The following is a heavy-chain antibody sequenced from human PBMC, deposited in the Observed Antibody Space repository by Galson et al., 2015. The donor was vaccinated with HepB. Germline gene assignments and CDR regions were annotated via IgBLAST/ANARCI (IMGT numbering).Heavy chain of an antibody. Sequence: SLRLSCAASGFTFSTYSMNWVRQTPGKGLEWVSYISTTSHTIYYADSVKGRFTISRDNAKSSLYLQMNNLRAEDTAVYYCARDRFALQVRSQQGDYWGQGTLVTVSS. CDR3: ARDRFALQVRSQQGDY. J-gene: IGHJ4*02. CDR2: ISTTSHTI. D-gene: IGHD5-24*01. CDR1: GFTFSTYS. V-gene: IGHV3-48*04.